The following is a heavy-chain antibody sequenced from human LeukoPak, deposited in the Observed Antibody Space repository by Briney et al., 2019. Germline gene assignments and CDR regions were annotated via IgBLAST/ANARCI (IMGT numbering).Heavy chain of an antibody. Sequence: GGSLRLSCAASGFTFSSYGMHWVRQAPGKGLEWVAVISYDGSNKYYADSVKGRFTISRDNSKNTLYLQMNSLRAEDTAVYYCARVGIAAAGQPYYFDYWGQGTLVTVAS. J-gene: IGHJ4*02. CDR1: GFTFSSYG. CDR2: ISYDGSNK. V-gene: IGHV3-30*19. D-gene: IGHD6-13*01. CDR3: ARVGIAAAGQPYYFDY.